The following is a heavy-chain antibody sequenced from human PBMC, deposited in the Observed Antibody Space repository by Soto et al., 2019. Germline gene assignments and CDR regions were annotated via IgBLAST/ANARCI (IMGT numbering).Heavy chain of an antibody. J-gene: IGHJ4*02. CDR3: AKHRYCSGGCSEGFGN. V-gene: IGHV3-23*01. D-gene: IGHD2-15*01. CDR1: GFIFSSYA. CDR2: ISGRGDTI. Sequence: EVHLLESGGGLVQPGGSLRLSCAASGFIFSSYAMNWVRQAPGKGLDWVSGISGRGDTIHYADSVKGRFTISRDNAQNTLYPQMNSLRAEDTAVYYCAKHRYCSGGCSEGFGNWGQGTLVIVSS.